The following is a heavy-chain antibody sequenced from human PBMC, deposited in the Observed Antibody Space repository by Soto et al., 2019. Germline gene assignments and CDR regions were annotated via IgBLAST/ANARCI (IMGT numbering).Heavy chain of an antibody. CDR2: IYYSGST. CDR1: GGSISSGGYY. D-gene: IGHD6-13*01. CDR3: ARGVIAAAAPPDY. Sequence: QEQLQESGPGLVKPSQTLSLTCTVSGGSISSGGYYWSWIRQHPGKGLEWIGYIYYSGSTYYNPSRKSRVTISVDTSKNQFSLKRNSVTAADTAVYYCARGVIAAAAPPDYWGQGTLVTVSS. V-gene: IGHV4-31*03. J-gene: IGHJ4*02.